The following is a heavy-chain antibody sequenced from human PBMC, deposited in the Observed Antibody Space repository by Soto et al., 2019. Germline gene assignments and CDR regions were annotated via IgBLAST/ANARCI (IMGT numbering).Heavy chain of an antibody. CDR2: ISGSGGST. CDR3: AKVPGYDISGYYVG. Sequence: SLRLSCAASGFTFSSYSMSWALQPPGKGLEWVSAISGSGGSTYYADSVKGRFTISRDNSKNTLYLQMNSLRAEDTAVYYCAKVPGYDISGYYVGWGQGTLVTVSS. CDR1: GFTFSSYS. V-gene: IGHV3-23*01. D-gene: IGHD3-22*01. J-gene: IGHJ4*02.